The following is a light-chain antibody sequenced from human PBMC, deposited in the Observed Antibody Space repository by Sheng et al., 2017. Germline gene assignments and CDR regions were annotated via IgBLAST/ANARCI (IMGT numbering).Light chain of an antibody. J-gene: IGLJ1*01. CDR1: SSDVGAYNY. CDR3: CSHGGANNFYV. Sequence: QSALTQPPSASGSPGQSVTISCTGTSSDVGAYNYVSWYQQHPGKAPKLIISEVSNRPSGVPDRFSGSKSGNTASLTVSGLQAEDEADYYCCSHGGANNFYVFGTGTKVTVL. V-gene: IGLV2-8*01. CDR2: EVS.